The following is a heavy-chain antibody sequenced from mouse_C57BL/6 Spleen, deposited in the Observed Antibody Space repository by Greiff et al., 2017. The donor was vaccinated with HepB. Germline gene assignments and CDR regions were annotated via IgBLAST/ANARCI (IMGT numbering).Heavy chain of an antibody. V-gene: IGHV8-8*01. CDR3: ARSITTVGARDAMDY. CDR1: GFSLSTFGMG. J-gene: IGHJ4*01. Sequence: QVTLKVSGPGILQPSQTLSLTCSFSGFSLSTFGMGVGWIRQPPGKGLDWLAHSWWDDDKYYNPALKSRHTIAKATSKNQVFLKIANVDTADTATDYCARSITTVGARDAMDYWGQGTSVTVSS. D-gene: IGHD1-1*01. CDR2: SWWDDDK.